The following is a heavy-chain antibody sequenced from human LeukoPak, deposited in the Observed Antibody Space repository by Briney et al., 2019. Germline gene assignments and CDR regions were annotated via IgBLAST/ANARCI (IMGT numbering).Heavy chain of an antibody. V-gene: IGHV5-51*01. D-gene: IGHD1-1*01. J-gene: IGHJ5*02. Sequence: GESLKISCKGSGYSFTSYWIGWVRQMPGKGLEWMGIIYPGDSDTRYSPSFQGQVTITADKANSTAYLQRSSLKASDTAMYYCARQGEERNWFDPWGQGTLVTVSS. CDR3: ARQGEERNWFDP. CDR1: GYSFTSYW. CDR2: IYPGDSDT.